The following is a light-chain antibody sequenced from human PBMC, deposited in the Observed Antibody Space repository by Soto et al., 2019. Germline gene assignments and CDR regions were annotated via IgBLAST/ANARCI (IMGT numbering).Light chain of an antibody. CDR3: QQYSNWPPPIT. CDR1: QSVSSSY. Sequence: EIVLTQSPGTLSLSPGERATLSCRASQSVSSSYLAWYQQKPGQAPRLLIYGASSRATGIPDRFSGSGSGTDFTLTISRLEPEDFAVYYCQQYSNWPPPITFGQGTRLEIK. J-gene: IGKJ5*01. CDR2: GAS. V-gene: IGKV3-20*01.